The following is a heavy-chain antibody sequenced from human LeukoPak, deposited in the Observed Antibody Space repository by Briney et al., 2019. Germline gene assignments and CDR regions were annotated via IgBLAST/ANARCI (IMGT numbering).Heavy chain of an antibody. CDR3: ARDELEDYYYYYGMDV. CDR2: ISSSGSTI. D-gene: IGHD1-1*01. J-gene: IGHJ6*02. Sequence: GGSLRLSCAASGFTFSSYEMNWVRQAPGKGLEWVSYISSSGSTIYYADSVKGRFTISRDNAKNSLYLQMNSLRAEDTAVYYCARDELEDYYYYYGMDVWGQGTTVTVSS. V-gene: IGHV3-48*03. CDR1: GFTFSSYE.